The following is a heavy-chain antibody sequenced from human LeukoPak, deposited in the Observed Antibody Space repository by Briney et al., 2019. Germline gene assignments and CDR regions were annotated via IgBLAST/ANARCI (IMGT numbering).Heavy chain of an antibody. CDR3: ARRVRWGLFFDY. Sequence: ASETLSLTCTVSGGSISSYYWSWIRQPAGKGLEWIGYIYYSGSTNCNPSLKSRVTISVDTSKNQFSLKLSSVTAADTAVYYCARRVRWGLFFDYWGQGTLVTVSS. D-gene: IGHD2-21*02. CDR2: IYYSGST. J-gene: IGHJ4*02. CDR1: GGSISSYY. V-gene: IGHV4-59*01.